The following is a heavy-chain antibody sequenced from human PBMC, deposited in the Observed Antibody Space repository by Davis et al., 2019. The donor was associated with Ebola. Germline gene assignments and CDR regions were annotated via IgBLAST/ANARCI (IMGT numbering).Heavy chain of an antibody. CDR1: GFIFSSNV. D-gene: IGHD1-26*01. J-gene: IGHJ3*02. CDR3: AKDTSNIWFDI. V-gene: IGHV3-23*01. CDR2: LGTSADT. Sequence: GGSLRLSCAASGFIFSSNVMSWVRQAPRKGLEWVSTLGTSADTYYADSVKGRFTISRDNSKNTLYLQMNGLRVEDTAIYYCAKDTSNIWFDIWGQGTMVTVSS.